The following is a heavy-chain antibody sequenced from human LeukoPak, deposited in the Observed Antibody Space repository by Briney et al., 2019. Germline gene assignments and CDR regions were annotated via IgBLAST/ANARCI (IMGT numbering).Heavy chain of an antibody. CDR2: MNPNSGNT. Sequence: ASVKVSCKASGGTFSSYAISWVRQATGQGLEWMGWMNPNSGNTGYAQKFQGRVTMTRNTSISTAYMELSSLRSEDTAVYYCARGYSYGYYFDYWGQGTLVTVSS. J-gene: IGHJ4*02. V-gene: IGHV1-8*02. CDR1: GGTFSSYA. D-gene: IGHD5-18*01. CDR3: ARGYSYGYYFDY.